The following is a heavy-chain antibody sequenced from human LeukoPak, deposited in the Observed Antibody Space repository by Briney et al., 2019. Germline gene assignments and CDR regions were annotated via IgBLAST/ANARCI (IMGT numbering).Heavy chain of an antibody. CDR3: AKDLESRNYYYYGMDV. V-gene: IGHV3-30*18. D-gene: IGHD1-14*01. CDR2: ISYDGSNK. Sequence: GGSLRLSCAASGFTFSSYGMHWVRQAPGKGLEWVAVISYDGSNKYYADSVKGRFTISRDNSKNTLYLQMNSLRAEDTAVYYCAKDLESRNYYYYGMDVWGQGTTVTVSS. CDR1: GFTFSSYG. J-gene: IGHJ6*02.